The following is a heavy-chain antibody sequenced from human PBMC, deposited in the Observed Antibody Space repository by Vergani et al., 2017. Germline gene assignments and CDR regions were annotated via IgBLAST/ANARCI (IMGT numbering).Heavy chain of an antibody. CDR1: EYSFGNYW. CDR3: ARDTTYTDS. J-gene: IGHJ4*02. V-gene: IGHV5-51*03. CDR2: IYPADYDT. Sequence: EVELVQSGPEMRKPGESLKIPCKRSEYSFGNYWIGWVRQMHGKGLEWMGIIYPADYDTRYSPSFQGKVTIAADKSLSTAFLQWDSLKASDTSLYYCARDTTYTDSWGQETLVTVSS. D-gene: IGHD1-1*01.